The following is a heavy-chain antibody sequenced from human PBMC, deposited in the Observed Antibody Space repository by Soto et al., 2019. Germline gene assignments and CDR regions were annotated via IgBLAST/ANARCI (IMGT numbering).Heavy chain of an antibody. CDR3: ARRSDILTGYSQNWFDP. J-gene: IGHJ5*02. CDR2: IYPGDSDT. CDR1: GYSFTSYW. D-gene: IGHD3-9*01. Sequence: PGESLKISCKGSGYSFTSYWIGWVRQMPGKGLEWMGIIYPGDSDTRYSPSFQGQATISADKSISTAYLQWSSLKASDTAMYYCARRSDILTGYSQNWFDPWGQGTLVTVSS. V-gene: IGHV5-51*01.